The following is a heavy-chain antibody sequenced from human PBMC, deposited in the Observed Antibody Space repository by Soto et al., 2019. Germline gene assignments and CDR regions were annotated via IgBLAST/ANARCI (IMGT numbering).Heavy chain of an antibody. D-gene: IGHD6-13*01. CDR1: GGSISSGDYY. CDR2: IYYSGST. V-gene: IGHV4-30-4*01. J-gene: IGHJ5*02. CDR3: ARSPRMAAAGHGKGGFDP. Sequence: QVQLQESGPGLVKPSQTLSLTCTVSGGSISSGDYYWSWIRQPPGKGLEWIGYIYYSGSTYYNPSLKSRVTISEDTSKNQFTLKLSSVTAADTAVYYWARSPRMAAAGHGKGGFDPWGQGTLVTVSS.